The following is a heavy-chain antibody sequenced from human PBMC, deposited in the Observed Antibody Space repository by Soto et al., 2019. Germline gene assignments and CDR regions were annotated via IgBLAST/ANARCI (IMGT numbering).Heavy chain of an antibody. CDR2: IYPADSDA. CDR1: GDTFSSHW. J-gene: IGHJ3*02. V-gene: IGHV5-51*07. CDR3: VRPQAKELGTIRGAFDI. Sequence: PGESLKISCKGSGDTFSSHWIAWVHQMPGKGLELMGLIYPADSDARYSPSFEGQVTISVDKSISTAYLQWSFLKASDTAMYYCVRPQAKELGTIRGAFDIWGQGTKVTVSS. D-gene: IGHD3-10*01.